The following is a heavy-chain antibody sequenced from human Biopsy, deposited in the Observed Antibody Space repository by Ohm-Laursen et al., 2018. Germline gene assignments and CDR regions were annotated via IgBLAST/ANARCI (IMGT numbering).Heavy chain of an antibody. CDR1: GYSFTKYY. CDR2: INPTGGTT. V-gene: IGHV1-46*01. D-gene: IGHD3-9*01. CDR3: ARNETGSSVFGPYYYGMDV. J-gene: IGHJ6*02. Sequence: ASVKVSCKASGYSFTKYYINWVRQAPGQGLEWMGIINPTGGTTSYAEKFQGRVTLTRDTSTGTVYLELNSLIYEDTALYYCARNETGSSVFGPYYYGMDVWGQGTTVTVSS.